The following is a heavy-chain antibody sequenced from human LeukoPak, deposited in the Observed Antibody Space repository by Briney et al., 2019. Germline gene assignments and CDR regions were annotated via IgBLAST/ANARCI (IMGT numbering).Heavy chain of an antibody. D-gene: IGHD3-10*01. V-gene: IGHV3-13*01. CDR3: ARGGDIIGFGEPTYFDL. CDR1: GFTFNSYD. CDR2: IGTAGDT. J-gene: IGHJ2*01. Sequence: QPGGSLRLSCAASGFTFNSYDMHWVRQATGKGLEWVSAIGTAGDTYYPGSVKGRFTISRENAKNSLYLQMNSLRAGDTAVYYCARGGDIIGFGEPTYFDLWGRGTLVTVSS.